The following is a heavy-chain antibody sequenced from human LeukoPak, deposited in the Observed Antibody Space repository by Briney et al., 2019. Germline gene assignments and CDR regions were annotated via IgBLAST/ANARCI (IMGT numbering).Heavy chain of an antibody. D-gene: IGHD4-17*01. V-gene: IGHV1-69*05. CDR1: GGTFSSYA. Sequence: SVKVSCKASGGTFSSYAISWVRQAPGQGLEWMGRIIPIFGTANYAQKFQGRVTITTDESTSTAYMELSSLRSEDTAVYYCARGSDDGFDGYYLDYWGQGTLVTVSS. CDR3: ARGSDDGFDGYYLDY. J-gene: IGHJ4*02. CDR2: IIPIFGTA.